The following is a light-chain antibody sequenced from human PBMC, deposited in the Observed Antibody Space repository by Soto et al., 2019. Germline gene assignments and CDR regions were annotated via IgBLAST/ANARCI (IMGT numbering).Light chain of an antibody. CDR1: QSVRSNY. CDR3: QQYGDSPYT. Sequence: DIVLTQSPRTLSSSPGERATLSCRASQSVRSNYLAWYQQKPGQAPRLLIYGASSRATGIPDRFSGTGSGTDFTLTISRLEPEDFAVYYCQQYGDSPYTFGQGTKLEIK. J-gene: IGKJ2*01. V-gene: IGKV3-20*01. CDR2: GAS.